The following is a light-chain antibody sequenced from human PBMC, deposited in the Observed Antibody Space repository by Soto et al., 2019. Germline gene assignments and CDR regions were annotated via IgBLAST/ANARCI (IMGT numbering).Light chain of an antibody. CDR1: QSIRNF. V-gene: IGKV3-11*01. Sequence: EIVLTQSPGTLSLSRGEGATLSCRASQSIRNFLAWYQQKPGQAPRLLIYDASNRATGIPPRFSGSGSGTDFTLAISGLEPEDFAVYYCQQRSNWPITFGQGTRLEIK. CDR3: QQRSNWPIT. CDR2: DAS. J-gene: IGKJ5*01.